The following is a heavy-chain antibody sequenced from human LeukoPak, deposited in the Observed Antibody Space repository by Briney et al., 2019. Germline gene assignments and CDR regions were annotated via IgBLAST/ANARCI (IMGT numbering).Heavy chain of an antibody. CDR3: ARGRDGYNWIDY. CDR1: GFTFSSCG. Sequence: GGPRRLSCAAPGFTFSSCGMHWARQAPAKGLDWVAVIWYDGTNKYYADSVKGRFTISRDNSKNTLYLQMNSLRAEDTAVYYCARGRDGYNWIDYWGQGTLVTVSS. J-gene: IGHJ4*02. D-gene: IGHD5-24*01. V-gene: IGHV3-33*01. CDR2: IWYDGTNK.